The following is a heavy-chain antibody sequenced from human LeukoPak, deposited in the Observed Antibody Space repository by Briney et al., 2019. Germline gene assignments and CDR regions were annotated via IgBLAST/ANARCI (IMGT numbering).Heavy chain of an antibody. CDR1: GYTFTGSY. J-gene: IGHJ4*02. D-gene: IGHD2-2*02. Sequence: GASVKVSCKASGYTFTGSYMHWVRQAPGQGLEWMGWINPNSGGTNYAQKFQGGVTMTRDTSISTAYMELSRLRSDDTAVYYCARRDQLLHLDYWGQGTLVTVSS. CDR3: ARRDQLLHLDY. CDR2: INPNSGGT. V-gene: IGHV1-2*02.